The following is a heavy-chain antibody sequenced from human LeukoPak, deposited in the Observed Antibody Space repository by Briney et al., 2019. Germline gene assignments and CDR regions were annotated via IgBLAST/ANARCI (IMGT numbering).Heavy chain of an antibody. J-gene: IGHJ4*02. V-gene: IGHV4-34*01. CDR2: INHSGST. D-gene: IGHD3-10*01. CDR1: GGSFSGYY. Sequence: SETLSLTCAVYGGSFSGYYWSWIRQPPGKGLEWIGEINHSGSTNYNPSLKSRVTISVDTSKNQSSLKLSSVTAADTAVYYRARATGHWGQGTLVTVSS. CDR3: ARATGH.